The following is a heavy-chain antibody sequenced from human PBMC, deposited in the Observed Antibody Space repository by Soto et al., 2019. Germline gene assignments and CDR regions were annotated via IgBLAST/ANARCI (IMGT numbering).Heavy chain of an antibody. CDR1: CYTFIKYG. V-gene: IGHV1-18*01. CDR2: ISAYNGNT. J-gene: IGHJ4*02. D-gene: IGHD6-19*01. CDR3: AREGRGWYVVY. Sequence: GASVKVLFKGSCYTFIKYGFSLGRQAPGQGLEWMGWISAYNGNTNYAQKLQGRVTMTTDTSTSTAYMELRSLRSDDTAVYYCAREGRGWYVVYWGQGTLVTVSS.